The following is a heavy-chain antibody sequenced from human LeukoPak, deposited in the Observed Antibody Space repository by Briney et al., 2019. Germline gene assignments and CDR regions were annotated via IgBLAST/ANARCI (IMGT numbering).Heavy chain of an antibody. D-gene: IGHD3-16*01. CDR3: AKAKYDWGSPPTDY. CDR2: ISGSGSST. J-gene: IGHJ4*02. Sequence: GGSLRLSCAASGFTFSSHAMSWVRQAPGKGLEWVSGISGSGSSTYYTDSVKGRFTISRDNSKNTLYLQMSSLRVEDTAVYYCAKAKYDWGSPPTDYWGQGTLVTVSS. CDR1: GFTFSSHA. V-gene: IGHV3-23*01.